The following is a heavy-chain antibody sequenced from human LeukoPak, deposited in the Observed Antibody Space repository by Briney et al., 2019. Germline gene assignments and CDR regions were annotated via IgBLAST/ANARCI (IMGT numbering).Heavy chain of an antibody. CDR2: IYSGGST. Sequence: PGGSLRLSCAASGFTVSSNYINWVRQPRGKGLEWVLYIYSGGSTYYAASVKGRFTISRDNAKNSLYRQMNSLRPEDTGVNFCARDRSNCSGGSCYFLKFDYCGQGTLVTVSS. CDR3: ARDRSNCSGGSCYFLKFDY. J-gene: IGHJ4*02. CDR1: GFTVSSNY. V-gene: IGHV3-66*01. D-gene: IGHD2-15*01.